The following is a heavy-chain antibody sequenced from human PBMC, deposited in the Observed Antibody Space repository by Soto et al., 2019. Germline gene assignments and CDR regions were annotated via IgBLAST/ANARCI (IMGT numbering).Heavy chain of an antibody. CDR2: ISGSGGST. J-gene: IGHJ3*02. V-gene: IGHV3-23*01. D-gene: IGHD1-1*01. Sequence: EVQLLESGGGLVQPGGSLRLSCAASGFTFSSYAMSWVRQAPGKGLEWVSAISGSGGSTYYADSVKGRFTISRDNSKNTLYLQSNSLRAEDTAVYCWARDSGNWSDVPLPSYVAFVILGLGTMVTVS. CDR3: ARDSGNWSDVPLPSYVAFVI. CDR1: GFTFSSYA.